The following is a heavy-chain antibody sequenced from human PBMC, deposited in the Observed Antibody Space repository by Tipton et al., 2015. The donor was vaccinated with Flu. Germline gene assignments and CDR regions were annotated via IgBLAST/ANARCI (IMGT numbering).Heavy chain of an antibody. Sequence: SCTVSGGSISSSRYYWGWIRQPPGKGLEWIGSIYHSGTAYYNPSLKSRVTISVDTSKNQISLKLSSVTAADTAVYYCARYPESNYHWFGPWGQGALVTVSS. CDR1: GGSISSSRYY. CDR3: ARYPESNYHWFGP. CDR2: IYHSGTA. V-gene: IGHV4-39*07. D-gene: IGHD4-11*01. J-gene: IGHJ5*02.